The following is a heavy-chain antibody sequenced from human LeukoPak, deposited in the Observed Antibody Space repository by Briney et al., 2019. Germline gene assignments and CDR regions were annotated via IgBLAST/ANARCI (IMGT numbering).Heavy chain of an antibody. Sequence: SETLSPTCAVYGGSFSGYYWSWIRQPPGKGLEWIGEINHSGSTNYNPSLKSRVTISVDMSKNQFSLKLSSVTAADTAMYYCAFAGFGRRFDNWGQGTLVTVPS. V-gene: IGHV4-34*01. CDR2: INHSGST. D-gene: IGHD3-16*01. CDR3: AFAGFGRRFDN. CDR1: GGSFSGYY. J-gene: IGHJ4*02.